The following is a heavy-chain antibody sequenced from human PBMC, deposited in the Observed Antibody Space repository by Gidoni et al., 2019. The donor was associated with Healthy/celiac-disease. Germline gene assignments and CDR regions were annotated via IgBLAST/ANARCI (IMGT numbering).Heavy chain of an antibody. Sequence: QVQPQQWGAGLLKPSETLSLTCAVYGGSFSGYYWSWIRQPPGKGLEWIGEINHSGSTNYNPSLKSRVTISVDTSKNQFSLKLSSVTAADTAVYYCARGELSPYSFDYWGQGTLVTVSS. J-gene: IGHJ4*02. CDR2: INHSGST. V-gene: IGHV4-34*01. CDR3: ARGELSPYSFDY. D-gene: IGHD3-16*02. CDR1: GGSFSGYY.